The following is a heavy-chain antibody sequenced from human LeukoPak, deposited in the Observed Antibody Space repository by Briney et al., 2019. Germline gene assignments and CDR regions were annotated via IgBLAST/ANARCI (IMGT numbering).Heavy chain of an antibody. Sequence: GGSLRLSCAASGFTLSSYSMNWVRQAPGKGLEWVSSISSSSSYIYYADSVKGRFTNSRDNAKNSLYLQMNSLRAEDTAVYYCAREGRVVGATTGAIDYWGQGTLVTVSS. J-gene: IGHJ4*02. CDR1: GFTLSSYS. D-gene: IGHD1-26*01. V-gene: IGHV3-21*01. CDR2: ISSSSSYI. CDR3: AREGRVVGATTGAIDY.